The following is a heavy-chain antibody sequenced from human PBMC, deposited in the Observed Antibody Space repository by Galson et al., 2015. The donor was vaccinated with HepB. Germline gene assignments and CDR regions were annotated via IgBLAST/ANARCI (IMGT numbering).Heavy chain of an antibody. D-gene: IGHD1-26*01. CDR3: ARTVGATHRGAFDI. Sequence: SLRLSCAASGFTFSSYAMHWVRQAPGKGLEWVAVISYDGSNKYYADSVKGRFTISRDNSKNTLYLQMNSLRAEDTAVYYCARTVGATHRGAFDIWGQGTMVTVSS. V-gene: IGHV3-30-3*01. CDR1: GFTFSSYA. CDR2: ISYDGSNK. J-gene: IGHJ3*02.